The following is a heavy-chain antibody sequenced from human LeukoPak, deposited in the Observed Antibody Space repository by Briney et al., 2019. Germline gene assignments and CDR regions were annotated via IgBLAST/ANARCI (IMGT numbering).Heavy chain of an antibody. CDR1: GGSISSSSYY. J-gene: IGHJ4*02. D-gene: IGHD1-26*01. CDR3: ARAGGTFRV. CDR2: IFYSGST. Sequence: PSETLSPTCTVSGGSISSSSYYWGWIRQPPGKGLEWIGSIFYSGSTNYNPSLKSRVTMSVDTSKNQFSLKLSSVTAADTAVYYCARAGGTFRVWGQGTLVTVSS. V-gene: IGHV4-39*07.